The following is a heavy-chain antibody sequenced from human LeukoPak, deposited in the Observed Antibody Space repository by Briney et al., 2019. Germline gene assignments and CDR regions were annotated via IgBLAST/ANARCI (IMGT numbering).Heavy chain of an antibody. CDR3: ARDRLAGTAGAYYYYYGMDV. V-gene: IGHV1-18*01. CDR2: ISAYNGNT. J-gene: IGHJ6*02. D-gene: IGHD1-7*01. Sequence: ASVKVSCKASGYTFTSYGISWVRQAPGQGLEWMGWISAYNGNTNYAQKLQGRVTMTTDTSTSTAYMELRSLRSDDTAVYYCARDRLAGTAGAYYYYYGMDVWGQGTTVNVSS. CDR1: GYTFTSYG.